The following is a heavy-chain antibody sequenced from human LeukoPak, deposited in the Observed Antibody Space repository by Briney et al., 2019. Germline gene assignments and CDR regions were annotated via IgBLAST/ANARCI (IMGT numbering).Heavy chain of an antibody. D-gene: IGHD2-2*01. CDR2: IYYSGST. J-gene: IGHJ3*02. Sequence: SETLSLTCTVSGGSISSSSYYWGWIRQPPGKGLEWIGSIYYSGSTYYNPSLKSRVTISVDTSKNQFSLKLSSVTAADTAVYYCASLIVVVPAAISFAFDIWGQGQWSPSLQ. CDR1: GGSISSSSYY. CDR3: ASLIVVVPAAISFAFDI. V-gene: IGHV4-39*01.